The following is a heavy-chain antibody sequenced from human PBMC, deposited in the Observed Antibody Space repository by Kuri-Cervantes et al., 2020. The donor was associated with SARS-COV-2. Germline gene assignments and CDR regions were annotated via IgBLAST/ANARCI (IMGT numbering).Heavy chain of an antibody. CDR2: IYYSGST. CDR3: ARGTVATIFDY. D-gene: IGHD5-12*01. J-gene: IGHJ4*02. V-gene: IGHV4-31*03. Sequence: SETLSLTCTVSGGSINDYYWSWIRQHPGKGLEWIGYIYYSGSTYYNPSLKSRVTISVDTSKNQFSLKLSSVTAADTAVYYCARGTVATIFDYWGQGTLVTVSS. CDR1: GGSINDYY.